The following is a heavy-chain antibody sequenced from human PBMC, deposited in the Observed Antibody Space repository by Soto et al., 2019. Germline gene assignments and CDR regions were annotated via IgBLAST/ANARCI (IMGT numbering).Heavy chain of an antibody. V-gene: IGHV3-33*01. CDR3: AREGRGWSGVDY. D-gene: IGHD6-19*01. CDR1: GFTFSSYG. J-gene: IGHJ4*02. CDR2: IWYDGSNK. Sequence: QVQLVESGGGVVQPGRSLRLSCAASGFTFSSYGMHWVRQAPGKGLEWVAVIWYDGSNKYYADSVKGRFTISRDNSKNTLYLQMNSLRAEDTAVYYCAREGRGWSGVDYWGQGSLVTVSS.